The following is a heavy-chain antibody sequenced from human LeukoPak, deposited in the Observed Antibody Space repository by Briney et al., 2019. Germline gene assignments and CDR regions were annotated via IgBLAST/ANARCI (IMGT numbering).Heavy chain of an antibody. D-gene: IGHD3-10*01. CDR3: AKDPYYYGSGSMGL. CDR2: ISGSGGST. Sequence: GGSLRLSCAASGFTFRTYAMIWVRQAPGKGLEWVSAISGSGGSTYYADSVKGRFTISRDNSKNTLYLQMNSLRAEDTAVYYCAKDPYYYGSGSMGLWGQGTMVTVSS. J-gene: IGHJ3*01. V-gene: IGHV3-23*01. CDR1: GFTFRTYA.